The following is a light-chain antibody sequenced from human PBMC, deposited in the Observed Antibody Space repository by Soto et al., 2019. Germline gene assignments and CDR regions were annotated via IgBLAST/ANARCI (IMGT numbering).Light chain of an antibody. V-gene: IGKV1-5*03. J-gene: IGKJ5*01. CDR3: QQYETYPIT. Sequence: DIQMTQSPSTMSASVGDRVTITCRASQNINSWLAWYQQKPGKAPKLLIYKASSLESGVPSRFSGSGSGTEFTLTVSSLQPDDFATYYCQQYETYPITVGQGTRLEIK. CDR2: KAS. CDR1: QNINSW.